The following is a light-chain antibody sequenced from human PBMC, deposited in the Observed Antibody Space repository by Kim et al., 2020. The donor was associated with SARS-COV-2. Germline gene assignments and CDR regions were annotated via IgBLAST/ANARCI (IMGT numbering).Light chain of an antibody. CDR3: NSRDSSGNQV. Sequence: VALGQTVRITCQGDSLRSYYASWYQQKPGQAPVLVIYGKNNRPSGIPDRFSGSSSGDTASLTITGAQAEDEADYYCNSRDSSGNQVFGGGTKLTVL. V-gene: IGLV3-19*01. CDR2: GKN. J-gene: IGLJ2*01. CDR1: SLRSYY.